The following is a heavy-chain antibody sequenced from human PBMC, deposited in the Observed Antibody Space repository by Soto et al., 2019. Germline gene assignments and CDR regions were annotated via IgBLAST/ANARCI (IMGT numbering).Heavy chain of an antibody. CDR2: IYPGDSDT. CDR3: AASIFYYGMDV. Sequence: PGESLKISCKGSGYTFTNYWIGWVRQMPGKGPEWMGIIYPGDSDTKYNPSFQGQVTISADESITTTYLQWSSLKASDTAIYYCAASIFYYGMDVWGQGTTVTVS. V-gene: IGHV5-51*01. CDR1: GYTFTNYW. J-gene: IGHJ6*02.